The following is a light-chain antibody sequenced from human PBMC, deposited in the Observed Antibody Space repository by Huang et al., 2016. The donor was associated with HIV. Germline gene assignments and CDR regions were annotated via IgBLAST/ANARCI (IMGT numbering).Light chain of an antibody. CDR2: DGS. CDR3: QQRSNWPPIT. CDR1: QSITNY. J-gene: IGKJ5*01. Sequence: EVILTQSPATLSLSPGERATLSCRASQSITNYLAWYQQKPGQAPRLLIYDGSHRASGIPARFSGSGSGTDCTLTIDSLEPEDFAVYYCQQRSNWPPITFGQGTRLEIK. V-gene: IGKV3-11*01.